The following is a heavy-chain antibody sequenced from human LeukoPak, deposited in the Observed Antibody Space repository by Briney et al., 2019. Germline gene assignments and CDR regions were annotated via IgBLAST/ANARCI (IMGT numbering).Heavy chain of an antibody. CDR2: ISAYNGNT. CDR3: ARDSNYYDSSGYLLEYYFDY. CDR1: GYTFTSYG. V-gene: IGHV1-18*01. J-gene: IGHJ4*02. D-gene: IGHD3-22*01. Sequence: GASVKVSCKASGYTFTSYGINWVRQAPGQGLEWMGWISAYNGNTNYAQTLQGRVTMTTDTSTSTAYMELRSLRSDDTAVYCCARDSNYYDSSGYLLEYYFDYWGQGTLVTVSS.